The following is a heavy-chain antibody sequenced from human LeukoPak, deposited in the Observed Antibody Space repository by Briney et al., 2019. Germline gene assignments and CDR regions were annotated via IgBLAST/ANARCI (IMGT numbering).Heavy chain of an antibody. Sequence: SGGSLRLSCAASGFTFSSYWMSWVRQAPGKGLEWVANIKQDGSEKYYVDSVKGRFTISRDNAKNSLYLQMNSLRADDTAVYYCAKDYFDHSTGWYGPVDYWGQGTLVTVSS. D-gene: IGHD6-19*01. CDR1: GFTFSSYW. J-gene: IGHJ4*02. V-gene: IGHV3-7*01. CDR2: IKQDGSEK. CDR3: AKDYFDHSTGWYGPVDY.